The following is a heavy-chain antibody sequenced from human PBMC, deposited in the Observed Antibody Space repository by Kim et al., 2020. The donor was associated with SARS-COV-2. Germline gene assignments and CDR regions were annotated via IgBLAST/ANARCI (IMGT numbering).Heavy chain of an antibody. CDR3: AKDENTSRITMVRGVIITPHWYFDL. CDR2: ISGSGGST. CDR1: GFTFSSYA. Sequence: GGSLRLSCAASGFTFSSYAMSWVRQAPGKGLEWVSAISGSGGSTYYADSVKGRFTISRDNSKNTLYLQMNSLRAEDTAVYYCAKDENTSRITMVRGVIITPHWYFDLWGRGTLVTVSS. V-gene: IGHV3-23*01. J-gene: IGHJ2*01. D-gene: IGHD3-10*01.